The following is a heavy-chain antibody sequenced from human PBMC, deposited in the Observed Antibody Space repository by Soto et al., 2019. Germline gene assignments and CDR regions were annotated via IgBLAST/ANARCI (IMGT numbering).Heavy chain of an antibody. CDR3: ARSYSYGSYWYFDY. J-gene: IGHJ4*02. Sequence: ASVKVSCKSSGYTFTNYGVIWVRQAPGQGLEWMGWITVYNGNTHYAQNPQGRVTMTTDTSTSTAHMELWSLGSDDTAVYYCARSYSYGSYWYFDYWGQGALGTVSS. CDR1: GYTFTNYG. V-gene: IGHV1-18*04. D-gene: IGHD5-18*01. CDR2: ITVYNGNT.